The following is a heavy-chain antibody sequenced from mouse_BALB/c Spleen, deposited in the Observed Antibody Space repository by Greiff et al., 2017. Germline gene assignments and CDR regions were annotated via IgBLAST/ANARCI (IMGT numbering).Heavy chain of an antibody. V-gene: IGHV2-9*02. Sequence: VQLVESGPGLVAPSQSLSITCTVSGFSLTSYGVHWVRQPPGKGLEWLGVIWAGGSTNYNSALMSRLSISKDNSKSQVFLKMNSLQTDDTAMYYVARDDYGSSFWFAYWGQGTLVTVSA. CDR1: GFSLTSYG. D-gene: IGHD1-1*01. CDR2: IWAGGST. CDR3: ARDDYGSSFWFAY. J-gene: IGHJ3*01.